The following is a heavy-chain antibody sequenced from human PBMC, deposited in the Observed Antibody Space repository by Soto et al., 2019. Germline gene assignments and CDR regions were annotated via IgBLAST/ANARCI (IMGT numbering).Heavy chain of an antibody. V-gene: IGHV3-48*02. CDR3: AAYSSGWYYYYYGMDV. Sequence: GGSLRLSCAASGFTFSSYSMNWVRQAPGKGLEWVSYISSSSTIYYADSVKGRFTISRDNAKNSLYLQMNSLRDEDTAVYYCAAYSSGWYYYYYGMDVWGQGTTVTVSS. J-gene: IGHJ6*02. D-gene: IGHD6-19*01. CDR2: ISSSSTI. CDR1: GFTFSSYS.